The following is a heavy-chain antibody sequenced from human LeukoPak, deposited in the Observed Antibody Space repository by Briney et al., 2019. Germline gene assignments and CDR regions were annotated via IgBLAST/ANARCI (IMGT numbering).Heavy chain of an antibody. V-gene: IGHV4-34*01. J-gene: IGHJ4*02. CDR3: ARGTAAAAFDY. CDR2: INHGGST. Sequence: SETLSLTCAVYGGSFSGYYWSWIRQPPGKGLEWIGEINHGGSTNYNPSLKSRVTISVDTSKNQFSLKLSSVTAADTAVYYCARGTAAAAFDYWGQGTLVTVSS. CDR1: GGSFSGYY. D-gene: IGHD2-2*01.